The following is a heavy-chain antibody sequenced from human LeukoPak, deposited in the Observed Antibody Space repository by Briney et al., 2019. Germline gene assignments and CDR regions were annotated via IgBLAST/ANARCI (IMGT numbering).Heavy chain of an antibody. CDR3: ARGLAVAGVTFDY. CDR2: INPNSGDT. D-gene: IGHD6-19*01. Sequence: ASVKVSCKASGYTFSGSYIHWVRQAPGQGLEWMGRINPNSGDTNSPQKFQGRVTMTRDTSISTAYMEVSRLRSDDTAVYYCARGLAVAGVTFDYWGQGTLVTVSS. J-gene: IGHJ4*02. CDR1: GYTFSGSY. V-gene: IGHV1-2*06.